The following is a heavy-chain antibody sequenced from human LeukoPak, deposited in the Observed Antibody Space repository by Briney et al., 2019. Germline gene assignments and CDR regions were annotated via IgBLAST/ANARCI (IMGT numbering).Heavy chain of an antibody. CDR3: ARDLSPVVRASPMGY. CDR2: ITYDGYYK. J-gene: IGHJ4*02. V-gene: IGHV3-30*03. CDR1: GFTFTNYG. D-gene: IGHD3-10*01. Sequence: GTSLRLSCAASGFTFTNYGMHWVRQAPGKGLEWVALITYDGYYKYYSDSVKGRFTISSDTSKNTLYLQMNSLRAEDTAVYYCARDLSPVVRASPMGYWGQGAPVTVSS.